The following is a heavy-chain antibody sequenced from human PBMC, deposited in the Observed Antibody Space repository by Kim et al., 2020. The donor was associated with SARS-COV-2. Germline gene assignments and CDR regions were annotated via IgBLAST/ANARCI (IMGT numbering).Heavy chain of an antibody. Sequence: KTSGRTNYNPSLQSRVTMSVDMSKNQFSLRLSSVTAADTAVYYCASALGHWGQGTLVTVSS. V-gene: IGHV4-4*07. J-gene: IGHJ4*02. CDR3: ASALGH. CDR2: KTSGRT. D-gene: IGHD3-16*02.